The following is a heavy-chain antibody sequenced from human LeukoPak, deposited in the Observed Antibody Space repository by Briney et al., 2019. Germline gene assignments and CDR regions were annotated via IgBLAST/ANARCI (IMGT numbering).Heavy chain of an antibody. CDR1: GYTLTELS. V-gene: IGHV1-24*01. Sequence: GASVKVSCKVSGYTLTELSMHWVRQAPGKGLEWMGGFDPEDGETIYAQKFQGRVTMTEDTSTDTAYMELSSLRSEDTAVYYCARARGDSSGYYFDWYFDLWGRGTLVTVSS. CDR3: ARARGDSSGYYFDWYFDL. CDR2: FDPEDGET. D-gene: IGHD3-22*01. J-gene: IGHJ2*01.